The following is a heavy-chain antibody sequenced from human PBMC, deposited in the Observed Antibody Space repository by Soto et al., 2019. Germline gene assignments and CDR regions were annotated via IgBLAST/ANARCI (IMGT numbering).Heavy chain of an antibody. CDR1: GGTFSSYT. CDR2: IIPILGIA. D-gene: IGHD2-15*01. J-gene: IGHJ5*02. Sequence: ASVKVSCKASGGTFSSYTISWVRQAPGQGLEWMGRIIPILGIANYAQKFQGRVTITADKSTSTAYMELSSLRSEDTAVYYCARDPISRYCSGGSCYSYWFDPWGQGTLVTVSS. V-gene: IGHV1-69*04. CDR3: ARDPISRYCSGGSCYSYWFDP.